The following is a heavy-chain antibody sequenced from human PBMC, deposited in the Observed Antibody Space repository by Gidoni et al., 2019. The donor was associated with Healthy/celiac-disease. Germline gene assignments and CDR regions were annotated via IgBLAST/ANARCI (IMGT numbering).Heavy chain of an antibody. CDR1: GFTFSSYG. D-gene: IGHD5-12*01. V-gene: IGHV3-30*18. J-gene: IGHJ4*02. CDR3: AKSRRDGYNSGGDY. CDR2: ISYDGSNK. Sequence: QVQLLVSGGGVVQPGRSLRLSCAAAGFTFSSYGMHWVRQAPGKGRGWVAVISYDGSNKYYADSVKGRFTITRDNSKNTLYLQMNSLRAEDTAVYYCAKSRRDGYNSGGDYWGQGTLVTVSS.